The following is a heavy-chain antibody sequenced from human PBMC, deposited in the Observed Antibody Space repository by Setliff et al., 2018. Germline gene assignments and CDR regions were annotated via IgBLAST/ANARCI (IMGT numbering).Heavy chain of an antibody. CDR1: RYIFTDYY. Sequence: GASVKVSCKASRYIFTDYYMHWVRQAPGQELGWMGRINPNSGGTNYAQKFQGRVTMTRDTSTSTVYMELSSLRSEDTAVYYCARVVVVTAIPFYYYYGMDVWGQGTTVTVSS. V-gene: IGHV1-2*06. CDR2: INPNSGGT. J-gene: IGHJ6*02. CDR3: ARVVVVTAIPFYYYYGMDV. D-gene: IGHD2-21*02.